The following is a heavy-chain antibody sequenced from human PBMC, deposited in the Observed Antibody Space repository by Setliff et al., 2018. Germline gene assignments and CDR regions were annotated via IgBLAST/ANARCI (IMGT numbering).Heavy chain of an antibody. V-gene: IGHV3-48*03. Sequence: GGSLRLSCAASGFTFSSYEMNWVRQAPGKGLEWVSYISSSGSTIYYADSVKGRFTISRDNAKDSLYLQMNSLRAEDTAVYYRARTEYSYRYGSDYYYYGMDVWGQGTTVTVSS. CDR2: ISSSGSTI. J-gene: IGHJ6*02. D-gene: IGHD5-18*01. CDR3: ARTEYSYRYGSDYYYYGMDV. CDR1: GFTFSSYE.